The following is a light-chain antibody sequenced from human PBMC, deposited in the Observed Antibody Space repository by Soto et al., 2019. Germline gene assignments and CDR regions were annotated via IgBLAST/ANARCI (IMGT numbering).Light chain of an antibody. CDR3: AAWDDNLNGPL. CDR2: SDD. CDR1: NSNIGRYS. Sequence: QSALTQPPSLSGTPGQRVTISCSGSNSNIGRYSVNWYQHFPGRAPKILIYSDDERPSGVPDRFSGSKSGTSASLAISGLPSEDEAEYYCAAWDDNLNGPLFGGGTKVTVL. V-gene: IGLV1-44*01. J-gene: IGLJ3*02.